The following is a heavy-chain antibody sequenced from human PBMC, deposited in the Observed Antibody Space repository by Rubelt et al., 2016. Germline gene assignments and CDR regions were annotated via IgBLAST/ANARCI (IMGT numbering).Heavy chain of an antibody. D-gene: IGHD4-23*01. CDR2: GGST. J-gene: IGHJ2*01. V-gene: IGHV3-23*01. Sequence: GGSTYYADSVKGRFTISRDNSKNTLYLQMNSLRAEDTAVYYCAKDSTVVTPARGYFDLWGRGTLVTVSS. CDR3: AKDSTVVTPARGYFDL.